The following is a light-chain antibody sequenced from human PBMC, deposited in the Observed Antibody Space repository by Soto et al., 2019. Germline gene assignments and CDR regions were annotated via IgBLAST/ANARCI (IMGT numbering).Light chain of an antibody. CDR1: QRVTSNS. CDR3: QQYGTSPCT. V-gene: IGKV3-20*01. Sequence: EIVLTQSPGTLSLSSGERATLSCRASQRVTSNSLAWYQQRPGQAPRLLIYGTSTRATGIPDRFSGSGSGTDFTLIISRLEPEDFAMYYCQQYGTSPCTFGQGTRLEIK. CDR2: GTS. J-gene: IGKJ2*02.